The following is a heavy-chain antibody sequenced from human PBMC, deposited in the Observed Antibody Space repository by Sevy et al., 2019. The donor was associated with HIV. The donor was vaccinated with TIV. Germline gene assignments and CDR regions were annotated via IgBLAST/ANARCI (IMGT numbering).Heavy chain of an antibody. Sequence: GGSLRLSCAASGFTFSSYSMNWVRQAPGKGLEWVSYISSSSTIYYADSVKGRFTISRDNAKNSLYLQMNSLRAEDTAVYYCARDLGYGDYMYYYYGMDVWGQGTTVTVSS. D-gene: IGHD4-17*01. CDR1: GFTFSSYS. CDR3: ARDLGYGDYMYYYYGMDV. CDR2: ISSSSTI. J-gene: IGHJ6*02. V-gene: IGHV3-48*01.